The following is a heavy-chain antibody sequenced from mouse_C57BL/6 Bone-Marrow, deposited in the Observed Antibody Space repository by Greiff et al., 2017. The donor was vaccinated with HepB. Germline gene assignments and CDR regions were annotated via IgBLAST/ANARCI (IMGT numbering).Heavy chain of an antibody. CDR2: IHPSDSDT. D-gene: IGHD1-1*01. CDR3: AIRFITTGVFDY. J-gene: IGHJ2*01. CDR1: GYSFTSYW. Sequence: QVQLQQPGAELVKPGASVKVSCKASGYSFTSYWMHWVKQRPGHGLEWIGRIHPSDSDTNYTQKFKGKATLTVDKSSSTAYMQLSSLTSEDSAVDDGAIRFITTGVFDYWGQGTTLTVSS. V-gene: IGHV1-74*01.